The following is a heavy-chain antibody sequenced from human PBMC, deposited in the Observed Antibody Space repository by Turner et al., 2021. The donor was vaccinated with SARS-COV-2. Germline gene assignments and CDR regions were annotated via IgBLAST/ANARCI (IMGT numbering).Heavy chain of an antibody. CDR1: GGSISSSSYF. CDR3: ARQAAGQGLDY. V-gene: IGHV4-39*01. Sequence: QVQLQESGPGVVKPSETLSPTCSVSGGSISSSSYFWGWIRQPPTKELEWIGSIYYSGTTYYNPSLKSRVSLSIDPSKNQFSLNLTSVTAADTALFYCARQAAGQGLDYWGRGILVTVSS. J-gene: IGHJ4*02. CDR2: IYYSGTT. D-gene: IGHD3-10*01.